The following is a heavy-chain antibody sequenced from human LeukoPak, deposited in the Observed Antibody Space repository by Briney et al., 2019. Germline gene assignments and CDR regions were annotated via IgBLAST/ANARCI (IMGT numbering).Heavy chain of an antibody. J-gene: IGHJ6*03. Sequence: SQTLSLACTVSGGSISSGSYYWSWIRQPAGKGLEWIGRIYTSGSTNYNPSLKSRVTISVDTSKNQFSLKLSSVTAADTAVYYCAGTPYYYYYYMDVWGKGTTVTVSS. CDR2: IYTSGST. V-gene: IGHV4-61*02. CDR3: AGTPYYYYYYMDV. CDR1: GGSISSGSYY.